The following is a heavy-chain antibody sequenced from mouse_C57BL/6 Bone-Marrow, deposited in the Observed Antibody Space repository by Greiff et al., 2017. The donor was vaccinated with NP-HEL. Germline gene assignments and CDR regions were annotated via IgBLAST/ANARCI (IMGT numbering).Heavy chain of an antibody. J-gene: IGHJ4*01. Sequence: QVQLKQSGAELAKPGASVKLSRKASGYTFTSYWMHWVKQRPGQGLEWIGYINPSSGYTKYNQKFKDKATLTADKSSSTAYMQLSSLTYEDSAVYYCAKLYAMDYWGQGTSVTVSS. CDR2: INPSSGYT. CDR3: AKLYAMDY. CDR1: GYTFTSYW. V-gene: IGHV1-7*01.